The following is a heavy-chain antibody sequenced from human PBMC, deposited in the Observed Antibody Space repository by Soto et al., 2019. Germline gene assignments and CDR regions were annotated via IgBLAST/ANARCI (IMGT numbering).Heavy chain of an antibody. CDR2: IYYSGST. CDR3: ARRRVGTIFGEFDY. J-gene: IGHJ4*02. CDR1: GGSVSSSSYY. V-gene: IGHV4-39*01. D-gene: IGHD3-3*01. Sequence: SETLSLTCTVSGGSVSSSSYYWGWIRQPPGKGLEWIGSIYYSGSTYYNPSLKSRVTISVDTSKNQFSLKLSSVTAADTAVYYCARRRVGTIFGEFDYWGQGTLVTVSS.